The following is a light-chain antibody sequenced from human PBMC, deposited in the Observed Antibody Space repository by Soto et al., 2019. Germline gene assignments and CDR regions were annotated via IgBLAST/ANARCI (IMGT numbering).Light chain of an antibody. Sequence: QAVVTQPPSVYAAPGQKVTISCYGSSFNIGNNYVSWYQQLPGTAPKLLISENDKRPSGIPDRFSGSKAGTSASLVITGLQAGDDADYYCGTWDSRLSAGGGFGTGTKVTV. CDR2: END. V-gene: IGLV1-51*02. J-gene: IGLJ1*01. CDR3: GTWDSRLSAGGG. CDR1: SFNIGNNY.